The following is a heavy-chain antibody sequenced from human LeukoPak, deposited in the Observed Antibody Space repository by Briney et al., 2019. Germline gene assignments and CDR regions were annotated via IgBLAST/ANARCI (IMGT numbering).Heavy chain of an antibody. V-gene: IGHV1-8*01. CDR2: MNPNSGNT. CDR1: GYTFTSYD. CDR3: ARAYYYDSSGYGGAGY. J-gene: IGHJ4*02. D-gene: IGHD3-22*01. Sequence: GASVKVSCKASGYTFTSYDINWVRQATGQGLEWMGWMNPNSGNTGYAQKFQGRVTMTRNTSISTAYMELSSLRSEDTAVYYCARAYYYDSSGYGGAGYWGQGTLVTVSS.